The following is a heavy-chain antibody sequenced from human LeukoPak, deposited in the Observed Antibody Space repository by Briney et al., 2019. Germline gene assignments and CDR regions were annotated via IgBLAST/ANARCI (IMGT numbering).Heavy chain of an antibody. CDR2: IKSDGST. D-gene: IGHD3-22*01. V-gene: IGHV3-74*01. CDR3: ARAPSEIGGYYPEYFRH. CDR1: GFTFSSYW. J-gene: IGHJ1*01. Sequence: PGGSLRLSCAASGFTFSSYWMHWARQAPGKGLVWVSRIKSDGSTNYADSVKGRFTISRDNAKNTLSLQMNSLRAEDTGVYYCARAPSEIGGYYPEYFRHWGQGPLVTVSS.